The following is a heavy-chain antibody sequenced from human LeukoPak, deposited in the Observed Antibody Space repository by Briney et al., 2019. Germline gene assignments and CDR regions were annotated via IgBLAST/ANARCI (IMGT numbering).Heavy chain of an antibody. D-gene: IGHD1-26*01. Sequence: SQTLSLTCTVSGGSISSGSYYWSWIRQPAGKGLEWIGRIYTSGSTNYNPSLKSRVTISVDTSKNQFSLKLSSVTAADTAVYYCARLPWKLRWFDPWGQGTLVTVSS. J-gene: IGHJ5*02. V-gene: IGHV4-61*02. CDR3: ARLPWKLRWFDP. CDR1: GGSISSGSYY. CDR2: IYTSGST.